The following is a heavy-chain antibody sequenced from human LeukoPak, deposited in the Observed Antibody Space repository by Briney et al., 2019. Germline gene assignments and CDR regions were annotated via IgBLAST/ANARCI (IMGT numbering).Heavy chain of an antibody. CDR3: ARAAAGTNYFDY. Sequence: ASVKVSCKASGYTFTSCDINWVRQATGQGLEWMGWMNPNSGNTGYAQKFQGRVTMTRNTSISTAYMELSSLRSEDTAVYYCARAAAGTNYFDYWGQGTLVTVSS. CDR1: GYTFTSCD. V-gene: IGHV1-8*01. CDR2: MNPNSGNT. D-gene: IGHD6-13*01. J-gene: IGHJ4*02.